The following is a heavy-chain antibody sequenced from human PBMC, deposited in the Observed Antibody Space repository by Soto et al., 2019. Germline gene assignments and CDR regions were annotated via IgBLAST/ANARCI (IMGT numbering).Heavy chain of an antibody. CDR2: IKQDGSEK. Sequence: GGSLRLSCAASGFTFSSYWMSWVRQAPGKGLEWVANIKQDGSEKYYVDSVKGRFTISRDNAKNSLYLQMNSLRAEDTAVYYCARDRGYCSGGSCYHLRVYYGMDVWGQGTTVTVSS. CDR1: GFTFSSYW. CDR3: ARDRGYCSGGSCYHLRVYYGMDV. D-gene: IGHD2-15*01. V-gene: IGHV3-7*05. J-gene: IGHJ6*02.